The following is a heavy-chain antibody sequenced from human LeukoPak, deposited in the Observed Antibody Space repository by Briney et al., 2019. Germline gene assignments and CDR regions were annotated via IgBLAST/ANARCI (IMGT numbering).Heavy chain of an antibody. D-gene: IGHD2-15*01. Sequence: GGSLRLSCAASRFTFSSYAMSWVRQAPGKGLEWVSAISGSGGSTYYADSVKGRFTISRDNSKNTLYLQMNSLRAEDTAVYYCAKDGVVVVAATRDSSYYWGQGTLVTVSS. CDR1: RFTFSSYA. V-gene: IGHV3-23*01. CDR2: ISGSGGST. J-gene: IGHJ4*02. CDR3: AKDGVVVVAATRDSSYY.